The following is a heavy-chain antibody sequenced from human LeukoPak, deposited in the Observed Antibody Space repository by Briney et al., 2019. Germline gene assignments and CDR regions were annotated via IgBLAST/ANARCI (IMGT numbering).Heavy chain of an antibody. Sequence: KPSETLSLTCTVSAGSISSYYWSWIRQPPGKGLEWIGYIYSSGSTNYNPSLKSRVTISVDTSKNQFSLKLSSVTAADTAVYYCARVGEGGYYYYGMDVWGQGTTVTVSS. CDR1: AGSISSYY. CDR2: IYSSGST. CDR3: ARVGEGGYYYYGMDV. J-gene: IGHJ6*02. V-gene: IGHV4-59*01. D-gene: IGHD3-16*01.